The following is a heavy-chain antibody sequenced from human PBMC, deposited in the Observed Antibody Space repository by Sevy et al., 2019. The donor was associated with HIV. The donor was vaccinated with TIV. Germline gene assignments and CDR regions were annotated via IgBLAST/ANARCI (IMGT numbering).Heavy chain of an antibody. J-gene: IGHJ6*02. D-gene: IGHD2-15*01. CDR2: ISSSSNYI. Sequence: GGSLRLSCAASGFTFSSYNMNWVRQAPGKGLEWVSSISSSSNYIYYADSMKGRFTISRDNAKNSLYLQMNSLRAEDTAVYYCARVVAYCSGGSCFPGYYYRMDVWGQGTTVTVSS. CDR3: ARVVAYCSGGSCFPGYYYRMDV. CDR1: GFTFSSYN. V-gene: IGHV3-21*01.